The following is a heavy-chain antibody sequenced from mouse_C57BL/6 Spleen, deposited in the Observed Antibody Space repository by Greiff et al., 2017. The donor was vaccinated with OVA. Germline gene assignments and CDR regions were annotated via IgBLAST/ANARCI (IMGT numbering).Heavy chain of an antibody. D-gene: IGHD2-4*01. J-gene: IGHJ2*01. Sequence: VQLQQSGTVLARPGASVKMSCKTSGYTFTSYWMHWVKQRPGQGLEWIGAIYPGNSDTSYNQKFKGKAKLTAVTSASTAYMELSSLTNEDSAVYYCTREYDYDRGYYFDYWGQGTTLTVSS. CDR2: IYPGNSDT. V-gene: IGHV1-5*01. CDR3: TREYDYDRGYYFDY. CDR1: GYTFTSYW.